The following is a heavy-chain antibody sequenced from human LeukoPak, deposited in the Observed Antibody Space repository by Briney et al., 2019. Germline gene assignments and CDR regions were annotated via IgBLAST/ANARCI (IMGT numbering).Heavy chain of an antibody. CDR1: GFTFSSYA. CDR3: AKGPSGGSAFDI. CDR2: ISGSGGST. J-gene: IGHJ3*02. V-gene: IGHV3-23*01. D-gene: IGHD3-10*01. Sequence: PGGSLRLSCAVSGFTFSSYAMSWVRQAPGKGLEWVSAISGSGGSTYYADSVKGRFTISRDNSKNTLYLQMNSLRAEDTAVYYCAKGPSGGSAFDIWGQGTMVTVSS.